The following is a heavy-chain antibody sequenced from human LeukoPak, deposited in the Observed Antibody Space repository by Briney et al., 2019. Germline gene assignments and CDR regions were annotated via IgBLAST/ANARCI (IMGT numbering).Heavy chain of an antibody. J-gene: IGHJ3*01. CDR1: GFTFSIYT. CDR3: ARPFSGTSPSLERDAFHV. V-gene: IGHV3-30*04. CDR2: ISYDGSNK. D-gene: IGHD6-19*01. Sequence: GGSLRLSCAASGFTFSIYTMHWVRQAPGKGLEWVAVISYDGSNKFYADSVKGRFTISRDNSKNTLYLQMNSLRPEDTAVYYCARPFSGTSPSLERDAFHVWGQGTMVTVSS.